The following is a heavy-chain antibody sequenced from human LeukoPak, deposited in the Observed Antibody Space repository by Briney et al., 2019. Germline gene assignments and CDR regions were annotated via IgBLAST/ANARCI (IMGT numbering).Heavy chain of an antibody. CDR2: ISAYNGNT. V-gene: IGHV1-18*01. CDR3: ARAGYCSSTSCYYYYYGMDV. CDR1: GGTFSSYA. J-gene: IGHJ6*02. Sequence: GASVKVSCKASGGTFSSYAISWVRQAPGQGLEWMGWISAYNGNTNYAQKLQGRVTMTTDTSTSTAYMELRSLRSDDTAVYYCARAGYCSSTSCYYYYYGMDVWGQGTTVTVSS. D-gene: IGHD2-2*01.